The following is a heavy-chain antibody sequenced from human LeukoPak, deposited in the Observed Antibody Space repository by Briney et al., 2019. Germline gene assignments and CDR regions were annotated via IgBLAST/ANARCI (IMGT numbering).Heavy chain of an antibody. CDR1: GFTFSDYW. V-gene: IGHV3-74*01. CDR2: ISFDGST. D-gene: IGHD2-15*01. Sequence: GGSLTLSCAASGFTFSDYWMHWLRQAPGKGLAWVSCISFDGSTTYPDSVKGRFTISRDNAKNTVHLQMDSLTVEDTAVYYCARDTLFCSGGYCYHDIWGEGRMVTVST. J-gene: IGHJ3*02. CDR3: ARDTLFCSGGYCYHDI.